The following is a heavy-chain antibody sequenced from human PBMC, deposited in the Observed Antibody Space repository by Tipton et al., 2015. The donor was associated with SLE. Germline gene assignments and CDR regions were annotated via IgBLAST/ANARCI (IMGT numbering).Heavy chain of an antibody. Sequence: GSLRLSCTASGFIFSSHGMHWVRQAPGKGLEWLAYIQYDGSSKYYADSVKGRFTISRDNPKKTLFLQMTSLKGDDSAVYYCARDLLGTNGMDVWGQGTTVTVS. V-gene: IGHV3-30*02. CDR2: IQYDGSSK. CDR1: GFIFSSHG. CDR3: ARDLLGTNGMDV. J-gene: IGHJ6*02.